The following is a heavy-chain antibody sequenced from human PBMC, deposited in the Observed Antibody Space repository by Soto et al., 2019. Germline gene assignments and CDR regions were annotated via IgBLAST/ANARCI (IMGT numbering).Heavy chain of an antibody. D-gene: IGHD6-13*01. J-gene: IGHJ4*01. CDR2: VYPGDSDT. V-gene: IGHV5-51*01. CDR1: GYSLTSYW. CDR3: TRRAGYIDY. Sequence: EESLKISCKASGYSLTSYWIGWVRQRPGKGLEWMGIVYPGDSDTRYNPSFRGQVTISVDRSTSTAYLQWSSLKASDTAMYYCTRRAGYIDYWGHGTLVTVSS.